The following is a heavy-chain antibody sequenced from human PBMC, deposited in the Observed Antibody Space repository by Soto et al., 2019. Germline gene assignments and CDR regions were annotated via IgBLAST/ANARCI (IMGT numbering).Heavy chain of an antibody. CDR1: GGTFSSYT. V-gene: IGHV1-69*02. J-gene: IGHJ1*01. CDR2: IIPILGIA. Sequence: QVQLVQSGAEVKKPGSSVNVSCKASGGTFSSYTISWVRQAPGQGLEWMGRIIPILGIANYAQKFQGRVTITADKSTSTAYMELSSLRSEDTAVYYCASSLGSYAQHSEYFQHWGQGTLVTVSS. CDR3: ASSLGSYAQHSEYFQH. D-gene: IGHD3-16*01.